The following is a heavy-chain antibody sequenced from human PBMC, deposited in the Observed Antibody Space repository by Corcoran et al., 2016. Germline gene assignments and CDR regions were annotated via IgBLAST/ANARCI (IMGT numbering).Heavy chain of an antibody. Sequence: QVQLQQWGAGLLKPSETLSLTCAVYGGSFSGYYWSWIRQPPGKGLEWIGEINHSGSTNYNPSLKSRVTISVDTSKNQFSLKLSSVTAADTAVYYCARGFPRAAAGAIYFDYWGQGTLVTVSS. CDR2: INHSGST. CDR1: GGSFSGYY. V-gene: IGHV4-34*01. J-gene: IGHJ4*02. CDR3: ARGFPRAAAGAIYFDY. D-gene: IGHD6-13*01.